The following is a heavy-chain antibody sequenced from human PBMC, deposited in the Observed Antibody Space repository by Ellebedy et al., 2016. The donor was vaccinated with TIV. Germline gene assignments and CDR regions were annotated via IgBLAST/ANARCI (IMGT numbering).Heavy chain of an antibody. V-gene: IGHV3-72*01. CDR3: AKGVAAGTYYMDV. D-gene: IGHD6-13*01. CDR2: IKKKPDNYIT. Sequence: PGGSLRLSCVASGFIFSDHHIDWIRQAPGKGLEWIGRIKKKPDNYITDYAASVKGRFTISRDDSGSSAFLQMNSLRAEDTAMYYCAKGVAAGTYYMDVWGNGTTVTVSS. CDR1: GFIFSDHH. J-gene: IGHJ6*03.